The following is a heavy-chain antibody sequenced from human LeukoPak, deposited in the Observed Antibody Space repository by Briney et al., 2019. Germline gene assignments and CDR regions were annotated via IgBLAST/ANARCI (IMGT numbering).Heavy chain of an antibody. J-gene: IGHJ4*02. CDR3: ARVHRGYYVDY. CDR2: IYYSGST. Sequence: PSETLSLTCTVSGGSISSYYWSWIRQPPGKGLEWIGYIYYSGSTNYNPSLKSRVTISVDTSKNQFSLKLSSVTAADTAVYYCARVHRGYYVDYWGQGTLVTVSS. V-gene: IGHV4-59*01. CDR1: GGSISSYY. D-gene: IGHD3-22*01.